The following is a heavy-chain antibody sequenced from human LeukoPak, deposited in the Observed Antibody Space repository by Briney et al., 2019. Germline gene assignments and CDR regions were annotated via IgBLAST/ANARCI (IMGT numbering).Heavy chain of an antibody. V-gene: IGHV3-48*04. Sequence: GGSLRLSCAASGFIFSTYNMNWVRQAPGKGLEWVSYIDYGGSAIFYADSVKGRFTISRDNAGNSLYLQMNSLRVEDTALYYCATDTHYFDRSDSSRDYWGQGTLVSVSS. J-gene: IGHJ4*02. CDR3: ATDTHYFDRSDSSRDY. CDR2: IDYGGSAI. D-gene: IGHD3-22*01. CDR1: GFIFSTYN.